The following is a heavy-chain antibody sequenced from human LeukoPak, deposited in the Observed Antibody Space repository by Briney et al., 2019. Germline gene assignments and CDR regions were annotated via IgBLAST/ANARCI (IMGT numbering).Heavy chain of an antibody. V-gene: IGHV3-53*01. CDR1: GFSVSYNY. D-gene: IGHD5-12*01. Sequence: GGSLRLSCAASGFSVSYNYMSWVRQVPGKGLEWASVIYANGRTYYADSVKGRFTISRDNSQNTVDLQMNSLRDEDTAMYYCSTTVPNVAATMITDYWGQGTLVTVSS. CDR2: IYANGRT. J-gene: IGHJ4*02. CDR3: STTVPNVAATMITDY.